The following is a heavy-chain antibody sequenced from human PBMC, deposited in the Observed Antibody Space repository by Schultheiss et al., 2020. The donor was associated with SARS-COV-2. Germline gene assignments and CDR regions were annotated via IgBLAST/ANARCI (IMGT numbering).Heavy chain of an antibody. CDR1: GYTFTSYD. J-gene: IGHJ4*02. CDR3: ARDPPGKDDLDY. Sequence: ASVKVSCKASGYTFTSYDINWVRQATGQGLEWMGWMNPNSGNTGYAQKFQGWVTMTRDTSISTAYMELRRLRSDDTAVYYCARDPPGKDDLDYWGQGTLVTVSS. CDR2: MNPNSGNT. V-gene: IGHV1-8*02. D-gene: IGHD1-1*01.